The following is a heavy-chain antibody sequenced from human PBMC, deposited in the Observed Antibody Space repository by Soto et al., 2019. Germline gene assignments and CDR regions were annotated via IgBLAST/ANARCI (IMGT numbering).Heavy chain of an antibody. Sequence: PGGSLRLSCAASGFTFSSYGTHWVRQAPGKGLEWVAVISYDGSNKYYADSVKGRFTISRDNSKNTLYLQMNSLRAEDTAVYYCAKDGHGDLRGPFDYWGQGTLVTVSS. D-gene: IGHD4-17*01. CDR1: GFTFSSYG. V-gene: IGHV3-30*18. CDR2: ISYDGSNK. CDR3: AKDGHGDLRGPFDY. J-gene: IGHJ4*02.